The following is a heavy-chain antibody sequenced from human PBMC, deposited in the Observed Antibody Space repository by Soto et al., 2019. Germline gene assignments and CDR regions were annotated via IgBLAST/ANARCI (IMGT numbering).Heavy chain of an antibody. CDR2: FSWNTGNI. D-gene: IGHD3-10*01. Sequence: EVQLVESGGGWVQPGRSLRLSCKASGFPFDDFVMHWVRQAPGKGLEWVSGFSWNTGNIGYADSVKGRFTVSRDNAKDSLYLQMTRLSAEDTALYYCASDVGKSNYYNMVVWGKGPTVTFSS. CDR3: ASDVGKSNYYNMVV. CDR1: GFPFDDFV. V-gene: IGHV3-9*01. J-gene: IGHJ6*03.